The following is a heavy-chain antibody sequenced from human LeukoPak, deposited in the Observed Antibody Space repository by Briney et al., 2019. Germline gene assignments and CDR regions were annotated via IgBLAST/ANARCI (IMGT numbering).Heavy chain of an antibody. V-gene: IGHV1-18*01. CDR1: GYTFTSYG. D-gene: IGHD3-3*01. CDR2: ISAYNGNT. CDR3: ARERGDGGFTIFGVVNYYYYMDV. Sequence: ASVKVSCKASGYTFTSYGISWVRQAPGQGLEWMGWISAYNGNTNYAQKLQGRVTMTTDTSTSTAYMELRSLRSDDTAVYYCARERGDGGFTIFGVVNYYYYMDVWGKGTTVTVSS. J-gene: IGHJ6*03.